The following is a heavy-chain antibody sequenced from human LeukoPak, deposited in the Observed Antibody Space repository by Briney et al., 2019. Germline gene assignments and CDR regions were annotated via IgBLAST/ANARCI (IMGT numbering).Heavy chain of an antibody. J-gene: IGHJ4*02. CDR1: GFTFSSYG. CDR3: ARGDYDYVWGSYRPAHFDY. D-gene: IGHD3-16*02. Sequence: GGSLRLSCAASGFTFSSYGMYWVRQAPGKGLEWVAVIWYDGSNKYYADSVKGRFTISRDNSKNTLYLQMNSLRAEDTAVYYCARGDYDYVWGSYRPAHFDYWGQGTLVTVSS. CDR2: IWYDGSNK. V-gene: IGHV3-33*01.